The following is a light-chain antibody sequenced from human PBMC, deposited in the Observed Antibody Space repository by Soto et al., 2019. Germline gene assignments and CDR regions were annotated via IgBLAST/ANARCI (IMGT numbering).Light chain of an antibody. Sequence: DSQLSRSPSTLSGSVGDRVTITCPASQTTRSWLAWYQQKPGKAPKPLIYKASTLKSGVPSRFSGSGSGTEFTLTISSLQPDDFATYYCQHCNSYSEAFGQGTKV. V-gene: IGKV1-5*03. CDR1: QTTRSW. CDR2: KAS. CDR3: QHCNSYSEA. J-gene: IGKJ1*01.